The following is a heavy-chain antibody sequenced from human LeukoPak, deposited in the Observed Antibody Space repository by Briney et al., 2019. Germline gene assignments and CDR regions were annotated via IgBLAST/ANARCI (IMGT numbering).Heavy chain of an antibody. V-gene: IGHV3-7*03. CDR1: GFTFSSYS. CDR3: ARDTVLDAFDI. J-gene: IGHJ3*02. Sequence: GGSLRLSCAASGFTFSSYSMNWVRQAPGKGLEWVANIKQDGSEKYYVDSVKGRFTISRDNAKNSLYLQMNSLRAEDTAVYYCARDTVLDAFDIWGQGTMVTVSS. D-gene: IGHD4-17*01. CDR2: IKQDGSEK.